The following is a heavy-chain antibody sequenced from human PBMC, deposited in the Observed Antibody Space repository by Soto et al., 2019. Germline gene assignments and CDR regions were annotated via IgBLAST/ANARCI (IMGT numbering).Heavy chain of an antibody. CDR3: AKAWSVTTYYYYYSMDV. V-gene: IGHV3-23*01. J-gene: IGHJ6*03. CDR2: ISGSGDAA. D-gene: IGHD4-4*01. Sequence: EVQVLESGGGLVQPGGSLRLSCEASGFTFSSYARSWFRQAPGKGLEWVSAISGSGDAAYYADSVKGRFTISRDNSKNTVYVQMNSLRAEDTAVYYCAKAWSVTTYYYYYSMDVWGKGTTVTVSS. CDR1: GFTFSSYA.